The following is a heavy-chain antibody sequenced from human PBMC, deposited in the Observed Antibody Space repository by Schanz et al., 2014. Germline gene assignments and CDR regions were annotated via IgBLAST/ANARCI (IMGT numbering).Heavy chain of an antibody. CDR1: GFTFGDYA. V-gene: IGHV3-66*01. CDR2: IYSGGST. D-gene: IGHD6-6*01. CDR3: ARGYSSSMDV. J-gene: IGHJ6*02. Sequence: EVQLVESGGGLVQPGRSLRLSCTASGFTFGDYAMSWVRQAPGKGLEWVSVIYSGGSTYYADSVKGRFTISRDNSKNTLYLQMNSLRAEDTAVYYCARGYSSSMDVWGQGTTVTVSS.